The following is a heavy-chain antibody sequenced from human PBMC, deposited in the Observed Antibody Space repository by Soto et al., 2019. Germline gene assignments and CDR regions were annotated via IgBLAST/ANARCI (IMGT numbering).Heavy chain of an antibody. J-gene: IGHJ4*02. CDR2: INSNGSDT. D-gene: IGHD4-4*01. CDR3: ARNQYMTTVSSFGN. CDR1: GFTFSSYW. Sequence: GGSLRLSCGASGFTFSSYWMHLVRQAPGKGLVWVSRINSNGSDTDYADSVKGRFTISGGNAKDTPFLQMNSLRAEDTAVYYCARNQYMTTVSSFGNWGQGTLVTVSS. V-gene: IGHV3-74*01.